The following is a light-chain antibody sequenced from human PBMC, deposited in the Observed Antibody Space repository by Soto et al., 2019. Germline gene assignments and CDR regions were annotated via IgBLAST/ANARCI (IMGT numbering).Light chain of an antibody. Sequence: EIVMTQSPATLSVSPGERATLSCRASQSVSGNFAWYQQKPGQAPRLLIYGASTRATGIPARFSGSGSGTELPLPIISLQSEDFAVYYCQQYNDWSPVTFGGGTKVEIK. V-gene: IGKV3-15*01. J-gene: IGKJ4*01. CDR2: GAS. CDR1: QSVSGN. CDR3: QQYNDWSPVT.